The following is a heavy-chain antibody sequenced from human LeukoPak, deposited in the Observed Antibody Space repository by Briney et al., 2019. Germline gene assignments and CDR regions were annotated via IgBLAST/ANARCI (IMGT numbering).Heavy chain of an antibody. J-gene: IGHJ6*03. D-gene: IGHD2-15*01. CDR1: GFTFSSYA. Sequence: GGSLRLSCAASGFTFSSYAMHWVRQAPGKGLEWVAVISHDGSNKYYADSVKGRFTISRDNSKNTLYLQMNSLRAEDTAVYYCARDSRYCSGGSCYSYYYYYYMDVWGKGTTVTVSS. CDR2: ISHDGSNK. V-gene: IGHV3-30*04. CDR3: ARDSRYCSGGSCYSYYYYYYMDV.